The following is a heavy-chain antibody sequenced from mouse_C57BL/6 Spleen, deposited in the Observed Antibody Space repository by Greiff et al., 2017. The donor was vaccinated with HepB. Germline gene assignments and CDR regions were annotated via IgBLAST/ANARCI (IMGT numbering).Heavy chain of an antibody. CDR1: GFNIKDDY. D-gene: IGHD2-5*01. CDR2: IDPENGDT. CDR3: TTFSNLYYFDY. J-gene: IGHJ2*01. V-gene: IGHV14-4*01. Sequence: EVQLQQSGAELVRPGASVKLSCTASGFNIKDDYMHWVKQRPEQGLEWIGWIDPENGDTEYASKFQGKATITADTSSNTAYLQLSSLTSEDTAVYYCTTFSNLYYFDYWGQGTTLTVSS.